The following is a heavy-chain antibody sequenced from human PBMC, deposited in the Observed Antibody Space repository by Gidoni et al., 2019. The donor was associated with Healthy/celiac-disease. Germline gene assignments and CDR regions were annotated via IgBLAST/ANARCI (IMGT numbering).Heavy chain of an antibody. CDR1: GGSFSGYY. CDR2: INHSGST. CDR3: ARDHVAGTDSWVVDY. Sequence: QVQLQQWGAGLLKPSETLSLTCAVYGGSFSGYYWSWIRQPPGKGLEWIGEINHSGSTNYNPSLKSRVTISVDTSKNQFSLKLSSVTAADTAVYYCARDHVAGTDSWVVDYWGQGTLVTVSS. D-gene: IGHD6-19*01. J-gene: IGHJ4*02. V-gene: IGHV4-34*01.